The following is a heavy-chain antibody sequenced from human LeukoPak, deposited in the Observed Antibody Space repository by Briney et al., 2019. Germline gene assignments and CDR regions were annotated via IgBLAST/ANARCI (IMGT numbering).Heavy chain of an antibody. D-gene: IGHD3-16*02. J-gene: IGHJ4*02. V-gene: IGHV3-74*01. Sequence: QPGGSLRLSCTASGFTFTRYWMHWVRQAPGKGLVWVSRVNPDGSSVTYGDSVKGRFTSSRDNAKNTLYLQMNSLRAEDMAVYYCARGGSYGYSWGQGILVTVSS. CDR2: VNPDGSSV. CDR1: GFTFTRYW. CDR3: ARGGSYGYS.